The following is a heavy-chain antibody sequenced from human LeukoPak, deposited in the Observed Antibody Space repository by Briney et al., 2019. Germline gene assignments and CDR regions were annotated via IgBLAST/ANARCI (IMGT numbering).Heavy chain of an antibody. CDR3: AKESKLRYFDWLLPYSHFDY. CDR2: IYSDNT. J-gene: IGHJ4*02. V-gene: IGHV3-53*01. Sequence: PGGSLRLSCTVSGFTVSSNSMSWVRQAPGKGLEWVSFIYSDNTHYSDSVKGRFTISRDNSKNTLYLQMNSLRAEDTAVYYCAKESKLRYFDWLLPYSHFDYWGQGTLVTVSS. D-gene: IGHD3-9*01. CDR1: GFTVSSNS.